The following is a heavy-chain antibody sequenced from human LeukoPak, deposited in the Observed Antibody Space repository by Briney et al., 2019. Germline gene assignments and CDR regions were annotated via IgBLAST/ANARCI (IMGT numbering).Heavy chain of an antibody. CDR3: ARRLQSVSQYMDV. V-gene: IGHV4-34*01. CDR1: AGSFSDYY. J-gene: IGHJ6*03. CDR2: INHSGIT. Sequence: SETLSLACAVYAGSFSDYYWSWTRQPPGKGLEWIGEINHSGITNYNPSLKSRVSISVDTSKNQFSLKLSSVTAADTAVYYCARRLQSVSQYMDVWGKGTTVTVSS. D-gene: IGHD5-24*01.